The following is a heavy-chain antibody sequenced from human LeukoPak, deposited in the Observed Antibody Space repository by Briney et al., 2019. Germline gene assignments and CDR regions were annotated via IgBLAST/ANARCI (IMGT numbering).Heavy chain of an antibody. CDR3: ARQYGYTYGPDY. Sequence: PSETLSLTCTVSGGSISSYYWTWIRQPPGKGLEWIGHIYYSGSTNYNPSLKSRVTISVDTSKDQFSLELSSVTAADTAVYYCARQYGYTYGPDYWGQGTLVTVSS. CDR1: GGSISSYY. V-gene: IGHV4-59*08. CDR2: IYYSGST. J-gene: IGHJ4*02. D-gene: IGHD5-18*01.